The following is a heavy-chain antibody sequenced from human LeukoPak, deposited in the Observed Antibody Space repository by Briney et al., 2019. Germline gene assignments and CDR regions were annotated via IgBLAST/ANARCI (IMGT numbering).Heavy chain of an antibody. V-gene: IGHV4-39*01. Sequence: SETLSLTCSVSGASISSSGYCWGWIRQPPGKGPEWIGSMYYSGSTYYNPSLKRRVTISLDTSKNQFSLKLNSVTAADTAVYYCARQAVDNFYYLDVWGKGTTVTVSS. CDR2: MYYSGST. D-gene: IGHD5-12*01. J-gene: IGHJ6*03. CDR1: GASISSSGYC. CDR3: ARQAVDNFYYLDV.